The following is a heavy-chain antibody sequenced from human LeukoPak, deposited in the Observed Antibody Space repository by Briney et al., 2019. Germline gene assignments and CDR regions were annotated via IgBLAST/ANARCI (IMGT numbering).Heavy chain of an antibody. CDR3: ARVDLLTGYYFFDY. CDR2: IRGDNGNT. CDR1: GYTFSNYG. J-gene: IGHJ4*02. D-gene: IGHD3-9*01. V-gene: IGHV1-18*01. Sequence: ASVKVSCKASGYTFSNYGISWVRQAPGQGLEWVGWIRGDNGNTNYAQKLQGRVAMTTDTSTSTAYMELRSLGSDETAVYYCARVDLLTGYYFFDYWGQGTLVTVSS.